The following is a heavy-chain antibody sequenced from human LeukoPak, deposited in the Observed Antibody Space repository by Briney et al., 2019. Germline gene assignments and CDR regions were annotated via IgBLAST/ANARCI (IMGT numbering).Heavy chain of an antibody. J-gene: IGHJ6*02. CDR2: IIPIFGTA. Sequence: SVKVSCKASGGTFSSYAISWVRQAPGQGLEWMGGIIPIFGTANYAQKFQGRVTITADESTSTAYMELSSLRSEDTAVYYCANSGYDSDYYYYYGMDVWGQGTTVTVSS. CDR3: ANSGYDSDYYYYYGMDV. V-gene: IGHV1-69*13. D-gene: IGHD5-12*01. CDR1: GGTFSSYA.